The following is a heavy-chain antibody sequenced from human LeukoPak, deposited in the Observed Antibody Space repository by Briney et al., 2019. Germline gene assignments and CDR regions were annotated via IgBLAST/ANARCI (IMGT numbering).Heavy chain of an antibody. CDR2: ISYDGSNK. CDR1: GFTFSSYA. Sequence: VRSLLLSGSASGFTFSSYAMHWVRPAPGKGLDGVAVISYDGSNKYYADSVKGRFTMSRDNSKNTLYLQMNSLRAEDTAVYYCARDGDTAMVHRNFDYWGQGTLVTVSS. D-gene: IGHD5-18*01. J-gene: IGHJ4*02. V-gene: IGHV3-30*04. CDR3: ARDGDTAMVHRNFDY.